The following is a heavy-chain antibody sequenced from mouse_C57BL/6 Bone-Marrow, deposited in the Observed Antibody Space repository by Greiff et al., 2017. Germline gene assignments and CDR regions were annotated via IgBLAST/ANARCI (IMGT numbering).Heavy chain of an antibody. CDR2: IWRGGST. CDR3: AKNNGYYFDY. V-gene: IGHV2-5*01. Sequence: VQLQESGPGLVQPSQSLSISCTVSGFSLTSYGVHWVRQSPGKGLAWLGVIWRGGSTDYNAAFMSRLSITKDNTKSQVFFKMNSLQADDTAIYYCAKNNGYYFDYWGQGTTLTVSS. CDR1: GFSLTSYG. J-gene: IGHJ2*01. D-gene: IGHD2-2*01.